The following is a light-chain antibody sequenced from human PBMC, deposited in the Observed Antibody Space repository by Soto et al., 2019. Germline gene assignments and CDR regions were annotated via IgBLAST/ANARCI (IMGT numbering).Light chain of an antibody. CDR3: QQYNNWPGT. Sequence: EIVMTRSPATLSVSPGERATLSCRASQSVSSSLAWYQQKPGQAPRLLIYGASTRATGIPARFSGSGSGTQFTLTISSLQFEDFGVYYCQQYNNWPGTFGHGTKVDI. J-gene: IGKJ1*01. CDR2: GAS. V-gene: IGKV3-15*01. CDR1: QSVSSS.